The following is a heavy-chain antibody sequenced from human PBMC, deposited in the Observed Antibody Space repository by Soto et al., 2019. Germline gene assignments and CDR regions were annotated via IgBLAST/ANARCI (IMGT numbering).Heavy chain of an antibody. Sequence: QVQLQQWGAGLLKPSETLSLTCAVNGGSLTGYYWSWIRQPPGKGLEWIGEIKDGGSTNYSPSLRGXGTRSXXTSNTQFSLKLNSVTAADTAVYYCARGQEGIVATHWDQGALVTVSS. CDR1: GGSLTGYY. D-gene: IGHD5-12*01. J-gene: IGHJ4*02. CDR2: IKDGGST. V-gene: IGHV4-34*01. CDR3: ARGQEGIVATH.